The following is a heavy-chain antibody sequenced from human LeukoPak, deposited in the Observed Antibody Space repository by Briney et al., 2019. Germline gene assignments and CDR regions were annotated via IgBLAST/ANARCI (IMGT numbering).Heavy chain of an antibody. CDR3: ARGADYGSSKNAFDI. Sequence: PSETLSLTCTVSGGSISSSSYYWGWIRQPPGKGLEWIGNIYYSGSTYYNPSLKSRVTISVDTSKNQFSLRLNSVTAADTAVYYCARGADYGSSKNAFDIWGQGTMVTVSS. D-gene: IGHD3-10*01. V-gene: IGHV4-39*07. CDR2: IYYSGST. CDR1: GGSISSSSYY. J-gene: IGHJ3*02.